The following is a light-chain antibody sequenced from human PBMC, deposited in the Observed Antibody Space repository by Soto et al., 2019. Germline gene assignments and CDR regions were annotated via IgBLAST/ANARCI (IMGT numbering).Light chain of an antibody. CDR1: QTVRNNY. CDR2: DAS. CDR3: QQFSSYPLT. V-gene: IGKV3-20*01. J-gene: IGKJ4*01. Sequence: EFVLTQSPGTLSLSPGERATLSCRASQTVRNNYLAWYQQKPGQAPRLLIYDASSRATGIPDRFMGGGSGTDFTLIISRLEPEDFAVYYCQQFSSYPLTFGGGTKVEIK.